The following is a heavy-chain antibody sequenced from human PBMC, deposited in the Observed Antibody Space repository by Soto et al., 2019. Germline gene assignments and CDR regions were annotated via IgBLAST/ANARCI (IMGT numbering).Heavy chain of an antibody. CDR1: GFAFSDYY. CDR2: ISSSGSTI. Sequence: GGSLRLSCAASGFAFSDYYMSCISQAPGKGLEWVSYISSSGSTIYYADSVKGRFTISRDNAKNSLYLQMNSLRAEDTAVYYCASDPREYYFDYWGQGTLVTVSS. J-gene: IGHJ4*02. V-gene: IGHV3-11*01. CDR3: ASDPREYYFDY.